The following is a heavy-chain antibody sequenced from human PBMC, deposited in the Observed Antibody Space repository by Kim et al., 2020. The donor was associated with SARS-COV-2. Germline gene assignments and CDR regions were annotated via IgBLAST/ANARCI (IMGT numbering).Heavy chain of an antibody. CDR1: GFTFSSYS. CDR3: ASGTYYYDSSGYYYFDY. J-gene: IGHJ4*02. V-gene: IGHV3-21*01. Sequence: GGSLRLSCAASGFTFSSYSMNWVRQAPGKGLEWVSSISSSSSYIYYADSVKGRLTISRDNAKNSLYLQMNSLRAEDTAVYYCASGTYYYDSSGYYYFDYWGQGTLVTVSS. CDR2: ISSSSSYI. D-gene: IGHD3-22*01.